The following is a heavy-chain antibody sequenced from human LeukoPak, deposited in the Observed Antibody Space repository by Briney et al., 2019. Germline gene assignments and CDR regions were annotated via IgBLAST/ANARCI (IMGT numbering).Heavy chain of an antibody. CDR2: IIPIFGTA. CDR3: ARGYYYDSSGYPPLGY. J-gene: IGHJ4*02. D-gene: IGHD3-22*01. CDR1: GGTFSSYA. V-gene: IGHV1-69*13. Sequence: ASVNVSCKASGGTFSSYAISWVRQAPGQGLEWMGGIIPIFGTANYAQKFQGRVTITADESTSTAYMELSSLRSEDTAVYYCARGYYYDSSGYPPLGYWGQGTLVTVSS.